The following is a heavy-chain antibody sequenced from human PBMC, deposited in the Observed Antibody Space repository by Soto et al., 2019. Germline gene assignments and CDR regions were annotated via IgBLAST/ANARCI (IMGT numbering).Heavy chain of an antibody. V-gene: IGHV1-69*01. CDR2: IIPIFGTA. CDR1: GGTFSSYA. Sequence: QVQLVQSGAEVKKPGSSVKVSCKASGGTFSSYAISWVRQAPGQGLEWMGGIIPIFGTANYAQKFQGRVTITADESTSPAYMELSSLRSEETAVYYCARVLEITGTTGYWGQGTLVTVSS. D-gene: IGHD1-7*01. J-gene: IGHJ4*02. CDR3: ARVLEITGTTGY.